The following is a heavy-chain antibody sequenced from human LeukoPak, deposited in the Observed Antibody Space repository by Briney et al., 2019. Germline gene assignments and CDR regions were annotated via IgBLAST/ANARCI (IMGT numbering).Heavy chain of an antibody. CDR2: IIPIFGTA. Sequence: SVKVSRKASGGTFSSYAISWVRQAPGQGLEWMGRIIPIFGTANYAQKFQGRVTITTDESTSTAYMELSSLRSEDTAVYYCARAPERYYYDSSGKRDRNAFDIWGQGTMVTVSS. J-gene: IGHJ3*02. CDR1: GGTFSSYA. V-gene: IGHV1-69*05. D-gene: IGHD3-22*01. CDR3: ARAPERYYYDSSGKRDRNAFDI.